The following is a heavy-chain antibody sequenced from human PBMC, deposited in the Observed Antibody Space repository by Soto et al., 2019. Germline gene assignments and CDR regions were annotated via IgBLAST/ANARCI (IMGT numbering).Heavy chain of an antibody. CDR3: AQDDNSGYMVD. Sequence: QVQLVQSGSEVKKPGASVKVSCKASGYTFTNYGLTWVRQAPGHGLEWVAWINPYSGKTKYAQKFQGRVNVTTDTSTSTAYMELRGLRSDDTAVYYCAQDDNSGYMVDWGQGTLVTVSS. CDR1: GYTFTNYG. CDR2: INPYSGKT. D-gene: IGHD3-22*01. J-gene: IGHJ4*02. V-gene: IGHV1-18*01.